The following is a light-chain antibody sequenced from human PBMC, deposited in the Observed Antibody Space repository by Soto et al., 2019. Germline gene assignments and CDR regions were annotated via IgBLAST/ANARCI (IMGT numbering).Light chain of an antibody. V-gene: IGKV1-27*01. CDR3: QKYYSGSLT. CDR2: AAS. J-gene: IGKJ1*01. CDR1: QAISNY. Sequence: DIQMTQSPSSMSASVGDRVTITCRARQAISNYFAWYQQNPGKVPKVLIDAASTLQSGVPSRFSGSGPGTDFTLTISSLQPEDVATYYRQKYYSGSLTFGQGTTVEIK.